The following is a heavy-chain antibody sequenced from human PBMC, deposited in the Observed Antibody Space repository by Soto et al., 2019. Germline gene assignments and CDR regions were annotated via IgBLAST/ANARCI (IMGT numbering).Heavy chain of an antibody. CDR3: ARDGYDGSGSPYPAY. CDR1: GGSMSEYS. J-gene: IGHJ4*02. D-gene: IGHD3-10*01. CDR2: VYYPGST. Sequence: SETLSLTCSVSGGSMSEYSWSWIRQSPERGLEWIGYVYYPGSTDYNPSLKSRVTISVDTSKRQFPLRLSSVTAADAAIYYCARDGYDGSGSPYPAYWGPGIQVTVSS. V-gene: IGHV4-59*01.